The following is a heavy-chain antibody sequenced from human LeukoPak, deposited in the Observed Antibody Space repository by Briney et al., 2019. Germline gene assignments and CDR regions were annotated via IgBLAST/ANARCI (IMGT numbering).Heavy chain of an antibody. Sequence: GGSLRLSCAASGFIFSSYAMHWVRQAPGKGLEWVAVISYDGSNKYYADSVKGRFTISRDNSKNTLYLQMNSLRAEDTAVYYCARDRLWFGDLLYHYGFDVWGQGTTVTVSS. CDR1: GFIFSSYA. J-gene: IGHJ6*02. CDR3: ARDRLWFGDLLYHYGFDV. V-gene: IGHV3-30*03. CDR2: ISYDGSNK. D-gene: IGHD3-10*01.